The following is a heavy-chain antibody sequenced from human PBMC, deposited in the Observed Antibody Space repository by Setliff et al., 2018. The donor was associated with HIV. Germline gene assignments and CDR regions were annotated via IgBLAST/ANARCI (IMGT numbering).Heavy chain of an antibody. CDR2: IYTSGST. D-gene: IGHD6-13*01. J-gene: IGHJ4*02. V-gene: IGHV4-61*02. CDR1: GGSRSSGSYY. Sequence: SETLSLTCRVSGGSRSSGSYYWSWIRQPAGKGLEWFGRIYTSGSTNYNPSLKSRVTISVDTSKNQFSLKLSSVTAADTAVYYCAREYSSSLYRYFDYWGQGTLVTVSS. CDR3: AREYSSSLYRYFDY.